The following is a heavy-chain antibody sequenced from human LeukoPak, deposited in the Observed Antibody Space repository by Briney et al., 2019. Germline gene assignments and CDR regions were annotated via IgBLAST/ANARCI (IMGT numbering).Heavy chain of an antibody. CDR3: ARDGGPIGAAGSAFDY. Sequence: PGGSLRVFCAASGFTFSSYGMHWVRQAPGKGLEWVAVIWYDGSNKYYADSVKGRFTISRDNSKNTLYPQMNSLRAEDTAVYYCARDGGPIGAAGSAFDYWGQGALVTVSS. D-gene: IGHD6-13*01. V-gene: IGHV3-33*01. CDR1: GFTFSSYG. CDR2: IWYDGSNK. J-gene: IGHJ4*02.